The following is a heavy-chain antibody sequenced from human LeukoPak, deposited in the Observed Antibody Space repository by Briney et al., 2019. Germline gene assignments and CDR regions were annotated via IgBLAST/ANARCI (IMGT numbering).Heavy chain of an antibody. CDR1: GLTFSRYS. CDR2: ISGVGTTI. V-gene: IGHV3-48*02. D-gene: IGHD3-22*01. J-gene: IGHJ4*02. Sequence: GGSLRLSCAASGLTFSRYSMNWVRQAPGKGLEWISYISGVGTTIYYADSVKGRFTSSRDNAKNSLYLQMNSLRDEDTAVYYCARRYYYDNSGHFDYWGQGTLVTVSS. CDR3: ARRYYYDNSGHFDY.